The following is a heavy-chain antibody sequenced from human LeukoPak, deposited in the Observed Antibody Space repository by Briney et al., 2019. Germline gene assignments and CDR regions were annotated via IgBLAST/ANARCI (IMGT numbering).Heavy chain of an antibody. CDR3: TTGFFGVVNDAFDI. CDR2: IYSKTDGGTT. V-gene: IGHV3-15*01. CDR1: GFTFSNAW. Sequence: GGSLRLSCAPSGFTFSNAWMNWVRQAPGKGREWVGRIYSKTDGGTTDYAAPVKGRFTISRDDSKNTLYLQMNSLKTEDTAVYYCTTGFFGVVNDAFDIWGQGTTVTVSS. D-gene: IGHD3-3*01. J-gene: IGHJ3*02.